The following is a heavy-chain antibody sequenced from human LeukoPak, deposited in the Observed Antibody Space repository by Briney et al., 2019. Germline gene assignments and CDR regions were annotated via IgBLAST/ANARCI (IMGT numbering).Heavy chain of an antibody. CDR3: ASTTVTTYGFDY. Sequence: GASVKVSCKASGYTFTSYAMHWVRQAPRQRLEWMGWINAGNGNTKYSQKFQGRVTITRDTSASTAYMELSSLRSEETAVYYCASTTVTTYGFDYWGQGTLVTVSS. CDR2: INAGNGNT. J-gene: IGHJ4*02. CDR1: GYTFTSYA. V-gene: IGHV1-3*01. D-gene: IGHD4-11*01.